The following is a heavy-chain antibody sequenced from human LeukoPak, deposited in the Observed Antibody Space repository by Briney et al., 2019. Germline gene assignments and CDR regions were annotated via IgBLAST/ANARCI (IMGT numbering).Heavy chain of an antibody. CDR1: GFTFSSYT. J-gene: IGHJ4*02. V-gene: IGHV3-23*01. CDR3: AKGSRFRTMIVVVIQTIDY. Sequence: GGSLRLSCAASGFTFSSYTITWVRQAPGKGLEWVSAISGSGGSTYYADSVKGRFTISRDNSKNTLYLQMNSLRAEDTAVYYCAKGSRFRTMIVVVIQTIDYWGQGTLVTVSS. D-gene: IGHD3-22*01. CDR2: ISGSGGST.